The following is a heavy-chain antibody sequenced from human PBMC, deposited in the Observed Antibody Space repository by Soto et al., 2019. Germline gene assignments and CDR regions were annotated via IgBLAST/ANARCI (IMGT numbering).Heavy chain of an antibody. CDR1: GSSIIGYY. Sequence: PSETLSLTCTFSGSSIIGYYWTWIRQSPERGLEWIGSIHYSGGANYNPSLNSRLTMSVDRSKSQFSMKLASVTAADTAVYSWARGVGGTRLYWFDSWGQGTLVTVSS. D-gene: IGHD6-6*01. CDR3: ARGVGGTRLYWFDS. J-gene: IGHJ5*01. CDR2: IHYSGGA. V-gene: IGHV4-59*01.